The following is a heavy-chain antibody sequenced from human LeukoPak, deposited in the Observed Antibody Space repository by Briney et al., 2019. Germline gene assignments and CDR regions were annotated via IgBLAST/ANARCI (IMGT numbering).Heavy chain of an antibody. V-gene: IGHV3-23*01. CDR1: GFTFRDYG. CDR2: ISGSGGST. Sequence: GGSLRLSCAASGFTFRDYGMSWVRQAPGKGLKWVSAISGSGGSTYIADSVKGRFTISRDNFNNMLYLQMNSLRAEDTAVYYCARESGSVTSEVDFDYWGQGTLVTVSS. J-gene: IGHJ4*02. CDR3: ARESGSVTSEVDFDY. D-gene: IGHD4-17*01.